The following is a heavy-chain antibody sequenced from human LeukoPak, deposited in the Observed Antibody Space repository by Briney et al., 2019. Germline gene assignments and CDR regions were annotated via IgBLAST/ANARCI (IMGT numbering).Heavy chain of an antibody. D-gene: IGHD4-17*01. CDR2: ISSSGSTI. J-gene: IGHJ4*02. Sequence: GGSLRLSCAASGFTFSSYEMNCVRQAPGKGLECGSYISSSGSTIYYADSVKGRFTISRDNSKNTLYLQMNSLRAEDTAVYYCAKDRGYGDPYYFDYWGQGTLVTVSS. V-gene: IGHV3-48*03. CDR1: GFTFSSYE. CDR3: AKDRGYGDPYYFDY.